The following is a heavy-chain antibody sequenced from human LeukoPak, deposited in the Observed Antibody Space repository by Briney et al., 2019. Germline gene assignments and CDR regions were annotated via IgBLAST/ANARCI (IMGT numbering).Heavy chain of an antibody. Sequence: GGSLRLSCAASGFTFSSYWMSWVRQAPGKGLEWVANMKQDGSEKYYVDSVKGRFTISRDNAKNSLYLQMNSLRAEDTAVYYCASDREYYYGSGSFDYWGQGTLVTVSS. J-gene: IGHJ4*02. CDR3: ASDREYYYGSGSFDY. D-gene: IGHD3-10*01. CDR1: GFTFSSYW. V-gene: IGHV3-7*04. CDR2: MKQDGSEK.